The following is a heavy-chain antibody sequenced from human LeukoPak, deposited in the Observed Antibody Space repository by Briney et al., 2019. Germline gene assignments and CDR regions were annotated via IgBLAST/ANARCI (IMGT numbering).Heavy chain of an antibody. V-gene: IGHV3-74*01. CDR1: GFTFNTYW. CDR2: IYSDGSRT. Sequence: GGSLRLSCAASGFTFNTYWMHWVRQGPGKGLVWVSRIYSDGSRTTYADSVRGRFTISGDNAKNTLYLQMNSLRAEDTAMYYCARSGRGGAFDTWGQGTMVTVSS. J-gene: IGHJ3*02. D-gene: IGHD1-26*01. CDR3: ARSGRGGAFDT.